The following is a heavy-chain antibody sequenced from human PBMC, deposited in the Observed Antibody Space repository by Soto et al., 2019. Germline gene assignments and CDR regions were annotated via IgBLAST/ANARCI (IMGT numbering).Heavy chain of an antibody. CDR2: ISTSSSYI. CDR3: ARGRERATSRNWFDS. V-gene: IGHV3-21*01. J-gene: IGHJ5*01. Sequence: PGGSLRLSCEGSGFTFNPYNMNWVRQAPGKVLEWVASISTSSSYIYYAASVEGRFTASRDNAKNSLYLQMSDLRDEDTAVYYCARGRERATSRNWFDSWGQGXQVTVYS. D-gene: IGHD6-13*01. CDR1: GFTFNPYN.